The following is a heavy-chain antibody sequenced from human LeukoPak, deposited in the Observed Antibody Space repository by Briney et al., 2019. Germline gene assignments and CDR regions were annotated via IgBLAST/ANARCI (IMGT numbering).Heavy chain of an antibody. J-gene: IGHJ4*02. D-gene: IGHD3-10*01. CDR3: ARGENYYGSGSYLYY. CDR1: GGSISSYY. V-gene: IGHV4-59*01. CDR2: IYYSGST. Sequence: PSETLSLTCTVSGGSISSYYWSWLRQPPGKGLEWIGYIYYSGSTNYNPSLKSRVTISVDTSKNQFSLKLSSVTAADTAVYYCARGENYYGSGSYLYYWGQGTLVTVSS.